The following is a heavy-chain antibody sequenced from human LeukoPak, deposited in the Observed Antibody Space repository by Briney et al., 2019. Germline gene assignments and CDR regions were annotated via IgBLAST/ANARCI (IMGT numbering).Heavy chain of an antibody. CDR2: INHSGST. D-gene: IGHD3-9*01. CDR3: AGSYYDILTGPNNWFDP. CDR1: GGSFSGYY. V-gene: IGHV4-34*01. J-gene: IGHJ5*02. Sequence: SETLSLTCAVYGGSFSGYYWSWIRQPPGKGLERIGEINHSGSTNYNPSLKSRVTISVDTSKNQFSLKLSSVTAADTAVYYCAGSYYDILTGPNNWFDPWGQGTLVTVSS.